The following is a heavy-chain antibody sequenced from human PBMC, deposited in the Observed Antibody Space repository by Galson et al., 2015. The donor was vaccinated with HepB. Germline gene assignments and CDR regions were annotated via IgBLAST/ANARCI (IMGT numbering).Heavy chain of an antibody. J-gene: IGHJ4*02. CDR2: INPNSGGT. D-gene: IGHD2-2*01. CDR3: ARGHSECSSTSCYSVPLD. CDR1: GYTFTGYY. V-gene: IGHV1-2*04. Sequence: SVKVSCKASGYTFTGYYMHWVRQAPGQGLEWMGWINPNSGGTNYAQKFQGWVTMTRDTSISTAYMELSRLRSDDTAVYYCARGHSECSSTSCYSVPLDWGQGTLVTVSS.